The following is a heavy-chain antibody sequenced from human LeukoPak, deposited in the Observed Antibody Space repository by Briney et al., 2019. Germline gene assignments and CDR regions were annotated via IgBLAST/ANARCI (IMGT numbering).Heavy chain of an antibody. V-gene: IGHV4-30-2*01. CDR3: ARDDGGYGSESFFDY. J-gene: IGHJ4*02. CDR1: GGSISSGGYS. Sequence: SETLSLTCAVSGGSISSGGYSWSWIRQPPGKGLEWIGYIYHSGSTYYNPSLKSRVTISVDRSKNQFSLKLSSVTAADTAVYYCARDDGGYGSESFFDYWGQGTLVTVSS. D-gene: IGHD3-10*01. CDR2: IYHSGST.